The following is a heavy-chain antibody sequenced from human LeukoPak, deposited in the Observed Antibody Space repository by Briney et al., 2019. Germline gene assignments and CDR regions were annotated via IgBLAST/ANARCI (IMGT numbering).Heavy chain of an antibody. CDR1: GFPFSSYA. CDR2: ISGSGGST. CDR3: AKELRDGYQEVFDAFDI. Sequence: GALRLSCAASGFPFSSYAMSWVRQAPGKGLEWVSAISGSGGSTYYADSVKGRFTISRDNSKNTLYLQMNSLRAEDTAVYYCAKELRDGYQEVFDAFDIWGQGTMVTVSS. D-gene: IGHD5-24*01. V-gene: IGHV3-23*01. J-gene: IGHJ3*02.